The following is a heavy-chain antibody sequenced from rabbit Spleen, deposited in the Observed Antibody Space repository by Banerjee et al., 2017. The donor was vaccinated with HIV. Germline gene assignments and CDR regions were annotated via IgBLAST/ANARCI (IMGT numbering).Heavy chain of an antibody. CDR1: GFDFSNYNF. CDR2: IDSGSRDFT. V-gene: IGHV1S40*01. CDR3: ARDTGSSFSTYGMDL. J-gene: IGHJ6*01. Sequence: LVEYGGDLVQPGASLTLTCTASGFDFSNYNFMCWVRQAPGKGLEWIACIDSGSRDFTYYASWAKGRFTISKTSSTTVTLQMTSLAVANTATYFCARDTGSSFSTYGMDLWGP. D-gene: IGHD8-1*01.